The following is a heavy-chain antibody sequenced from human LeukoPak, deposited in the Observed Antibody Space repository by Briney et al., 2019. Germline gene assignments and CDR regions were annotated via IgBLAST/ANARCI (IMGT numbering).Heavy chain of an antibody. Sequence: ASVSVSCKASGYTFTNYDINWVRQATGQGREWMGWMNPNSGNTGYAQKFQGRVTITRNTSISTAYMELSSLRSEDTAVYYCATGHRVGATFPFRYWGQGTLVTVSS. CDR3: ATGHRVGATFPFRY. CDR1: GYTFTNYD. CDR2: MNPNSGNT. J-gene: IGHJ4*02. D-gene: IGHD1-26*01. V-gene: IGHV1-8*03.